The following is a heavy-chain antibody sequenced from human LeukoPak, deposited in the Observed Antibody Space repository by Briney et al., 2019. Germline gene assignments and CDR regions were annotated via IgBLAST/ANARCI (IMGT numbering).Heavy chain of an antibody. V-gene: IGHV4-59*01. D-gene: IGHD2-2*01. CDR1: GGSLSSYY. J-gene: IGHJ4*02. CDR3: ARVRGSTSSVFDY. CDR2: IYYSGST. Sequence: SETLSLTCTVSGGSLSSYYWSWIRQPPGKGLEWIGYIYYSGSTNYNPSLKSRVTISVNTSKNQFSLKLTSVTAADTAVYYCARVRGSTSSVFDYWGQGTLVTVSS.